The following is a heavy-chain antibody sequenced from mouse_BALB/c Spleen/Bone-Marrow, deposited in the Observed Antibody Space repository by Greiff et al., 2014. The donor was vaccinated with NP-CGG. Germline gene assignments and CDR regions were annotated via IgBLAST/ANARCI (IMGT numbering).Heavy chain of an antibody. CDR1: GYAFSSSW. D-gene: IGHD1-1*01. V-gene: IGHV1-82*01. Sequence: VQLQQSGPELVKPGASVKISCTGSGYAFSSSWMNWVKQRPGQGLEWIGRIYPGDGDTNSHGRFKGKATLTADRSSNTAYMQLSSLPSVDSAVYFCARSAYYGSSYGAMDYWGQGTSVTVSS. CDR3: ARSAYYGSSYGAMDY. J-gene: IGHJ4*01. CDR2: IYPGDGDT.